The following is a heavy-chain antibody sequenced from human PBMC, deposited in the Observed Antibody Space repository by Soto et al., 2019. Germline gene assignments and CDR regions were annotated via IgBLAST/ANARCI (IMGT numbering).Heavy chain of an antibody. D-gene: IGHD6-19*01. Sequence: PSETLSLTCLVSVYFIGAGGYYWSWILHHPGKGLEWIGSFYSSGSIIYNPSLRSRVSISGDMSTNQFSMSLTSVTAADTARYYCARMYSSGSGWFHPWGQGALVTVSS. CDR3: ARMYSSGSGWFHP. J-gene: IGHJ5*02. CDR1: VYFIGAGGYY. CDR2: FYSSGSI. V-gene: IGHV4-31*02.